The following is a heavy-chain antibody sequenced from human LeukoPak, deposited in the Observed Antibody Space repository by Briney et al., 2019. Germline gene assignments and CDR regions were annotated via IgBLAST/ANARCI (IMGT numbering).Heavy chain of an antibody. J-gene: IGHJ4*02. D-gene: IGHD5-24*01. CDR2: IYPGDSDT. V-gene: IGHV5-51*01. CDR1: GYSFTSYW. CDR3: ARHEIRDGYNYVPDY. Sequence: GESLKISCRGSGYSFTSYWIGWVRQMPGKGLEWMGIIYPGDSDTRYSPSFQGQVTISADKSISTAYLQWSSLKASDTAMYYCARHEIRDGYNYVPDYWGQGTLVTVSS.